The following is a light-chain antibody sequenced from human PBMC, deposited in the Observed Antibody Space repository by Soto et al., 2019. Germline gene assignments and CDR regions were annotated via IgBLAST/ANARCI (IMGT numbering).Light chain of an antibody. CDR2: EVS. V-gene: IGLV2-8*01. J-gene: IGLJ2*01. Sequence: QSALTQPPSASGSPGQSVTISCTGTSSDVGGYNYVSWYQQHPGKAPKLMIYEVSKRPSGVPDRFSGSKSGNTASLPVSGLQAEDEADYYCSSYAGSKTLFGGGTKLTVL. CDR1: SSDVGGYNY. CDR3: SSYAGSKTL.